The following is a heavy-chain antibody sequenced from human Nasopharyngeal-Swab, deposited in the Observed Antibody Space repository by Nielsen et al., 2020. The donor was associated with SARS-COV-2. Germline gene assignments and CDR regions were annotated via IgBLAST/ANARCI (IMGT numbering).Heavy chain of an antibody. V-gene: IGHV4-30-4*01. J-gene: IGHJ2*01. Sequence: WIRQPPGKGLEWIGYIYYSGSTYYNPSLKSRITMSVDTSKNQFSLKLRSVTAADTAVYYCASNRYYYDSSGYYYWYFDLWGRGTLVTVSS. CDR3: ASNRYYYDSSGYYYWYFDL. CDR2: IYYSGST. D-gene: IGHD3-22*01.